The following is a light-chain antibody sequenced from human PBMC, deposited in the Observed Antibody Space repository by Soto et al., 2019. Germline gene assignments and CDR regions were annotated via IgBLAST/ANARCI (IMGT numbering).Light chain of an antibody. Sequence: QSVLTKPPSVSGAPGQRVTISCTGSSSNIGAGYDVHWYQQLPGTATKLLSYGNSNRPSGVPDRFSGSKSGTSASLAITGLVAEDEADYYCQSYDSSLSGSVFGGGTKLTVL. CDR2: GNS. V-gene: IGLV1-40*01. J-gene: IGLJ3*02. CDR3: QSYDSSLSGSV. CDR1: SSNIGAGYD.